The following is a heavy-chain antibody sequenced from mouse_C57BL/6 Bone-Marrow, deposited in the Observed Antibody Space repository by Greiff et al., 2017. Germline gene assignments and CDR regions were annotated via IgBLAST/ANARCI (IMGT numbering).Heavy chain of an antibody. CDR2: INPNNGGT. J-gene: IGHJ3*01. D-gene: IGHD2-5*01. V-gene: IGHV1-18*01. CDR3: ARRRSNYAWFAY. CDR1: GYTFTDYN. Sequence: EVQLQQSGPELVKPGASVKIPCKASGYTFTDYNMDWVKQSHGKSLEWIGDINPNNGGTIYNQKFKGKATLIVDKSSSTAYMELRSLTSEDTAVYYCARRRSNYAWFAYWGQGTLVTVSA.